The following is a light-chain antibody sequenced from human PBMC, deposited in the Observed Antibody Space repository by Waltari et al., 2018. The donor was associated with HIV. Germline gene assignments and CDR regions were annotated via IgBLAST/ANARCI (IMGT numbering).Light chain of an antibody. J-gene: IGLJ1*01. CDR1: SSDVGGYNY. CDR3: SSYTSSSTLYV. V-gene: IGLV2-14*01. Sequence: QSALTQPASVSGSPGPSITIYCTGTSSDVGGYNYVSWYQQHPGKAPKRMISEVNNRPSGVANRFSGSKSGNTASLTISGLQAEDEADYYCSSYTSSSTLYVFGTGTKVTVL. CDR2: EVN.